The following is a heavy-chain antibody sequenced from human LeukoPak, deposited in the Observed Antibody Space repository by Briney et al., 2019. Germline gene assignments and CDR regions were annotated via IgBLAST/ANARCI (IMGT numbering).Heavy chain of an antibody. CDR1: GFSFSNYW. CDR3: ARPRQMTKVTSFDY. Sequence: GSLRLSCAASGFSFSNYWMSWVRQAPGKGLEWVANIKQDGSEKYYVDSVKGRFTISSDNAKNSLYLQMNNLRAEDTAVYYCARPRQMTKVTSFDYWGQGTLVTVSS. J-gene: IGHJ4*02. CDR2: IKQDGSEK. D-gene: IGHD4-17*01. V-gene: IGHV3-7*03.